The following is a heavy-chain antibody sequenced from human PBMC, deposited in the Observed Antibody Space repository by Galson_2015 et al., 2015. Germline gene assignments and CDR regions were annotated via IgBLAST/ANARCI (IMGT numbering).Heavy chain of an antibody. CDR2: IYSGGST. J-gene: IGHJ4*02. V-gene: IGHV3-53*01. Sequence: SLRLSCAASGFTVSSNYMSWVRQAPGKGLEWVSVIYSGGSTYYADSVKGRFTISRDNSKNTLYLQMNSLRAEDTAVYYCAREQGGGAVAGAFDYWGQGTLVTVSS. D-gene: IGHD6-19*01. CDR1: GFTVSSNY. CDR3: AREQGGGAVAGAFDY.